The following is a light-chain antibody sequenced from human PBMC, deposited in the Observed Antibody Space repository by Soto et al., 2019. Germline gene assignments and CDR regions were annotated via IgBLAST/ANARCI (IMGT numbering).Light chain of an antibody. CDR2: DNS. CDR3: QSYDSSLSGSHVV. J-gene: IGLJ2*01. Sequence: VVTQPPSVSGAPGQRVTISCTGSSSDIGAGYDVHWYQQLPGTAPKLLIYDNSDRPSGVPDRFSGSRSGTSASLAITGLQAEDEADYYCQSYDSSLSGSHVVFGGGTKLTVL. CDR1: SSDIGAGYD. V-gene: IGLV1-40*01.